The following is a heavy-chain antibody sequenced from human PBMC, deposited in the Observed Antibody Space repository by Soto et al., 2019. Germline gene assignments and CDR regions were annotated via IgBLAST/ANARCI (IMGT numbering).Heavy chain of an antibody. V-gene: IGHV4-39*02. D-gene: IGHD2-2*01. J-gene: IGHJ4*02. Sequence: SETLSLTCTVSGGSITSSSYYWGWIRQPPGKGLEWIGGIYYSGRSYYNPSLKSRVTMSVDTSKNQFSLTLSSVTAADTAVYYCAREDCRSTSCSYSTGSYYFDYWGQGTLVTVSS. CDR2: IYYSGRS. CDR1: GGSITSSSYY. CDR3: AREDCRSTSCSYSTGSYYFDY.